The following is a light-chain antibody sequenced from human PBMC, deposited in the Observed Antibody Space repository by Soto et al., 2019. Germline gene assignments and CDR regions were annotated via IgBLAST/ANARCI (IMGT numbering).Light chain of an antibody. CDR2: TYN. Sequence: QSVLTQPPSASGTPGQRVTMSCSGSSSNIGSNPVNWYQQLPGTAPKLLIYTYNQRPSGVPDRFSGSKSGTSASLAISGLQSEDEADYYCAAWDDSLNGPVFGGGTKLTVL. V-gene: IGLV1-44*01. J-gene: IGLJ3*02. CDR1: SSNIGSNP. CDR3: AAWDDSLNGPV.